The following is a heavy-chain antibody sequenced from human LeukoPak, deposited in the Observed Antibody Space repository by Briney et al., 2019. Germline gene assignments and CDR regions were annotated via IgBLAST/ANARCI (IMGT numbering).Heavy chain of an antibody. D-gene: IGHD3-3*01. V-gene: IGHV3-9*01. CDR1: GFTFDDYA. J-gene: IGHJ6*03. CDR2: ISWNSGSI. Sequence: GGSLRLSCAASGFTFDDYAMHWVRQAPGKGLEWVSGISWNSGSIGYADSVKGRFTISRDNAKNSLYLQMNSLRAEDTAVYYCARDSGRFLEWLLYDYYYYMDVWGKGTTVTVSS. CDR3: ARDSGRFLEWLLYDYYYYMDV.